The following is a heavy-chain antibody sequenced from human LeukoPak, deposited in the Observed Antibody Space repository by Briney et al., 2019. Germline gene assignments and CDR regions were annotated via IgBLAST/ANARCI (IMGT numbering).Heavy chain of an antibody. V-gene: IGHV3-33*01. D-gene: IGHD6-13*01. CDR3: AREAASVSSWYHELFH. CDR1: GFTFNSYD. J-gene: IGHJ4*02. Sequence: GGSVRLSCAASGFTFNSYDMHGVRKAPGKGREWVTDIWYDGSNKYYADSAKDRLNISRDNSKNTLYLQMDSLRAEDMAVYYCAREAASVSSWYHELFHWLQRTL. CDR2: IWYDGSNK.